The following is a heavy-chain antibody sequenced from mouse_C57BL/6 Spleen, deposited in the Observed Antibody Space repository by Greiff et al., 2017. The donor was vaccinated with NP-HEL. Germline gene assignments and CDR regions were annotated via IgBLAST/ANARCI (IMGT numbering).Heavy chain of an antibody. CDR2: IYPGDGDT. J-gene: IGHJ4*01. CDR3: ARDDYDLYAMDY. V-gene: IGHV1-82*01. D-gene: IGHD2-4*01. Sequence: VQLQQSGPELVKPGASVKISCKASGYAFSSSWMNWVKQRPGKGLEWIGRIYPGDGDTNYNGKFKGKATLTADKSSSTAYMQLSSLTSEDSAVYFCARDDYDLYAMDYWGQGTSVTVSS. CDR1: GYAFSSSW.